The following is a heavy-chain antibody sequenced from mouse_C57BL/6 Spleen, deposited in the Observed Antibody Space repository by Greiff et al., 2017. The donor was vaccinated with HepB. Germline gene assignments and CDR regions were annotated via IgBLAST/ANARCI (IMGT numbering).Heavy chain of an antibody. J-gene: IGHJ1*03. CDR2: IYPGDGDT. Sequence: VMLVESGAELVKPGASVKISCKASGYAFSSYWMNWVKQRPGKGLEWIGQIYPGDGDTNYNGKFKGKATLTADKSSSTAYMQLSSLTSEDSAVYFCARSDGSSYEYFDVWGTGTTVTVSS. V-gene: IGHV1-80*01. CDR3: ARSDGSSYEYFDV. CDR1: GYAFSSYW. D-gene: IGHD1-1*01.